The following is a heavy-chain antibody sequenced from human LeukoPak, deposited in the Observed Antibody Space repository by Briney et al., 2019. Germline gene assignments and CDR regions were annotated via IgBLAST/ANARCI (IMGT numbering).Heavy chain of an antibody. J-gene: IGHJ4*02. CDR1: GFTFSSYA. V-gene: IGHV3-23*01. D-gene: IGHD2-15*01. CDR3: AREMRSDCSGGSCYPQFDY. Sequence: GGFLRLSCAASGFTFSSYAMSWVRQAPGKGLEWVSAISGSGGSTYYADSVKGRFTISRDNSKNTLYLQMNSLRAEDTAVYYCAREMRSDCSGGSCYPQFDYWGQGTLVTVSS. CDR2: ISGSGGST.